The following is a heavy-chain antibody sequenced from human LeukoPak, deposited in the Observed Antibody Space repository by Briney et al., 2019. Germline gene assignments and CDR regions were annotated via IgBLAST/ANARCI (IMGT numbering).Heavy chain of an antibody. CDR3: ARDGGWSATYFDFYYHYGMDV. D-gene: IGHD3-9*01. CDR1: GGSISSSRYY. J-gene: IGHJ6*02. CDR2: IYYSGRT. Sequence: SETLSLTCTVSGGSISSSRYYWGWIRQPPGKGLEWIGSIYYSGRTHYNPSLKSRVNISVDTSKNQFSLKLTSVTAADTAVYYCARDGGWSATYFDFYYHYGMDVWGQGTTVAVSS. V-gene: IGHV4-39*07.